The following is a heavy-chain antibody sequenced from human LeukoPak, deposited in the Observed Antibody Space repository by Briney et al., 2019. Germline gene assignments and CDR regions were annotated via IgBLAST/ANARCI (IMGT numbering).Heavy chain of an antibody. CDR3: ATPPHDYGDYYFDY. V-gene: IGHV3-30*02. J-gene: IGHJ4*02. D-gene: IGHD4-17*01. CDR2: IRYDGSDE. CDR1: GFTLRGYG. Sequence: PGGSLRLSCAASGFTLRGYGMHWVRQAPGKGLEWVAFIRYDGSDEYYSDSLKGRFTISRDNSRTTLYLQMNSLRPEDTAVYYCATPPHDYGDYYFDYWGQGTLVTVSS.